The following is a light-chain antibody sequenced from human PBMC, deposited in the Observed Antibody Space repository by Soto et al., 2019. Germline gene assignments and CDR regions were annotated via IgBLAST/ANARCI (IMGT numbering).Light chain of an antibody. CDR1: QSVSSN. CDR3: QEYGIPRIT. CDR2: GAS. V-gene: IGKV3-20*01. J-gene: IGKJ5*01. Sequence: IAMTQSPATTTVYQRERTTLSCRASQSVSSNLAWYQQKPGQAPRLLIYGASSRATGIPDRFSGSGSGTDFTLTISRLEPEDVAGYDIQEYGIPRITIGQGTRLEIK.